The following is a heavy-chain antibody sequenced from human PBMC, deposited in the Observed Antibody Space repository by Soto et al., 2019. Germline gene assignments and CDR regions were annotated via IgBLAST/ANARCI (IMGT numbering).Heavy chain of an antibody. CDR2: ISYDGSNK. J-gene: IGHJ2*01. Sequence: QVQLVESGGGVVQPGRSLRLSCAASGFTFSSYAMHWVRQAPGKGLEWVAVISYDGSNKYYADSVKGRFTISRDNSKNTLYLQMKSVRAEDTDVYYCARPLWRDDYTWGYFDLWGRGTLVTVSS. CDR3: ARPLWRDDYTWGYFDL. D-gene: IGHD4-4*01. CDR1: GFTFSSYA. V-gene: IGHV3-30-3*01.